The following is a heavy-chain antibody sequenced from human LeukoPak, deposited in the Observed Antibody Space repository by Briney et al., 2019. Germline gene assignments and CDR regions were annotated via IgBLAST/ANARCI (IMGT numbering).Heavy chain of an antibody. CDR3: ASVPDY. V-gene: IGHV4-34*01. CDR2: INHSGST. CDR1: GGSFSGYY. J-gene: IGHJ4*02. Sequence: SETLSLTCAVYGGSFSGYYWSWICQPPGKGLEWIGEINHSGSTNYNPSLKSRVTISVDTSKNQFSLKLSSVTAADTAVYYCASVPDYWGQGTLVTVSS.